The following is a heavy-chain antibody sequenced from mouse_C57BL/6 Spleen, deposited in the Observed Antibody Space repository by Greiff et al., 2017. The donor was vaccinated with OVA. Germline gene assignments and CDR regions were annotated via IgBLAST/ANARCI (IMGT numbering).Heavy chain of an antibody. Sequence: EVQGVESGEGLVKPGGSLKLSCAASGFTFSSYAMSWVRQTPEKRLEWVAYISSGGDYIYYADTVKGRFTISRDNARNTLDLQMSSLKSEDTAMYYCTRASYRGYAMDYWGQGTSVTVSS. CDR2: ISSGGDYI. J-gene: IGHJ4*01. D-gene: IGHD2-10*01. V-gene: IGHV5-9-1*02. CDR3: TRASYRGYAMDY. CDR1: GFTFSSYA.